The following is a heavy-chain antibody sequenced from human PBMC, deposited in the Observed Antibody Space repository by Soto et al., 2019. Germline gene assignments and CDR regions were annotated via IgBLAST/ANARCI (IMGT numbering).Heavy chain of an antibody. CDR1: GFTFSSYS. CDR2: ISSSSSYI. D-gene: IGHD3-10*01. CDR3: ARAQVSYYGSGSYFDY. Sequence: GGSLRLSCAASGFTFSSYSMNWVRQAPGKGLEWVSSISSSSSYIYYADSVKGRFTISRDNAKNSLYLQMNSLRAEDTAVYYCARAQVSYYGSGSYFDYWGQGTLDTVSS. V-gene: IGHV3-21*01. J-gene: IGHJ4*02.